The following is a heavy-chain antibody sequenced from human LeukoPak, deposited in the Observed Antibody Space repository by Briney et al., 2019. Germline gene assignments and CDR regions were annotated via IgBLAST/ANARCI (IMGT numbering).Heavy chain of an antibody. J-gene: IGHJ4*02. Sequence: GGSLRLSCAASGFIFSSYSMNWVRQAPGKGLEWVSYISSISSTLYYADSVKGRFTISRDNPKNSLYLQMNSLRAEDTALYYCARGPNSNGWTIDYWGQGTLVTVSS. CDR2: ISSISSTL. V-gene: IGHV3-48*04. CDR3: ARGPNSNGWTIDY. D-gene: IGHD6-19*01. CDR1: GFIFSSYS.